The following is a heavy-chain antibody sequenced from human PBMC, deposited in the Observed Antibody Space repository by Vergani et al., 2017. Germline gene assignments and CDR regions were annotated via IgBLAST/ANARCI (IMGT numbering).Heavy chain of an antibody. V-gene: IGHV4-39*07. CDR2: IYYTGST. CDR3: AGDIVVVTAIPDAFDI. CDR1: GGSISSSSYY. J-gene: IGHJ3*02. Sequence: QLHLQESGPGLVKPSETLSLTCTVSGGSISSSSYYWGWIRQPPGKGLEWIGSIYYTGSTYYNPSLKSRVTISVDTSKNQFSLKLSSVTAADTAVYYCAGDIVVVTAIPDAFDIWGQGTMVTVSS. D-gene: IGHD2-21*02.